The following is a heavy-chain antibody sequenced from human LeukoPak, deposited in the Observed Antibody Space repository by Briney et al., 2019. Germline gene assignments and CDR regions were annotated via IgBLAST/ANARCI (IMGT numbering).Heavy chain of an antibody. CDR1: GGSVSSGSYY. CDR3: ARESLFTYGGIWGLFDP. Sequence: PSETLSLTCTVSGGSVSSGSYYWSWIRQPPGKGLEWIGYIYYSGSTNYNPSLKSRVTISVDTSKNQFSLKLSSVTAADTAVYYCARESLFTYGGIWGLFDPWGQGTLVTVFS. V-gene: IGHV4-61*01. J-gene: IGHJ5*02. CDR2: IYYSGST. D-gene: IGHD4-23*01.